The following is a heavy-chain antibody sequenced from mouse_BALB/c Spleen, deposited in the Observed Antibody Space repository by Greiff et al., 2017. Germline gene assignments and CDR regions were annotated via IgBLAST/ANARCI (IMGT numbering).Heavy chain of an antibody. V-gene: IGHV2-9*02. CDR2: IRAGGST. CDR1: GFSLTSYG. J-gene: IGHJ4*01. CDR3: AREVITMITTGYAMDY. D-gene: IGHD2-4*01. Sequence: VQLQQSGPGLVAPSQSLSITCTVSGFSLTSYGVHWVRQPPGKGLEWLGVIRAGGSTNYNSALMSRLSISKDNSKSQVFLKMNSLQTDDTAMYYCAREVITMITTGYAMDYWGQGTSVTVSS.